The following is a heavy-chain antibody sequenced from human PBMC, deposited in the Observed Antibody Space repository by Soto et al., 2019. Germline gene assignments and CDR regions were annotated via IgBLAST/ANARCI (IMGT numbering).Heavy chain of an antibody. V-gene: IGHV4-34*01. CDR2: INHSGST. J-gene: IGHJ3*02. Sequence: SETLSLTCAVYGGSFSGYYWSWIRQPPGKGLEWIGEINHSGSTNYNPSLKSRVTISVDTSKNQFSLKLSSVTAADTAVYYCASPLTYYDYVWGSYRYSAADAFDIWGQGTMVTVSS. CDR1: GGSFSGYY. D-gene: IGHD3-16*02. CDR3: ASPLTYYDYVWGSYRYSAADAFDI.